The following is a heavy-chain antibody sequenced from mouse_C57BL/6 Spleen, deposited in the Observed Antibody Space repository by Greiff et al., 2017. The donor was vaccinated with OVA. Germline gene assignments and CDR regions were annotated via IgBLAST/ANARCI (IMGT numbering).Heavy chain of an antibody. V-gene: IGHV1-52*01. CDR2: IDPSDSET. CDR3: ARSLYYYCSMGY. CDR1: GYTFTSYW. Sequence: QVQLQQPGAELVRPGSSVKLSCKASGYTFTSYWMHWVKQRPIPGLEWIGNIDPSDSETHYNQKFKDKATLTVDKSASTAYMQLSSLTSEDSAVYYCARSLYYYCSMGYWGQGTTLTVSS. J-gene: IGHJ2*01. D-gene: IGHD1-1*01.